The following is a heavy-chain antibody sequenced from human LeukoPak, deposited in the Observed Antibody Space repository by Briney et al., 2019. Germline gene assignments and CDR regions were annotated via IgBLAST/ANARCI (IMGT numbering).Heavy chain of an antibody. D-gene: IGHD3-16*01. CDR3: ARTPPRGLIDY. J-gene: IGHJ4*02. CDR1: GYTFTSFD. V-gene: IGHV1-8*01. CDR2: VSPKSANT. Sequence: ASVEVSCKASGYTFTSFDINWVRQASGQGLEWMGWVSPKSANTGYAQQFQGRVTITRDTSISTAYMELSSLTSEDTAVYYCARTPPRGLIDYWGQGTLVTVSS.